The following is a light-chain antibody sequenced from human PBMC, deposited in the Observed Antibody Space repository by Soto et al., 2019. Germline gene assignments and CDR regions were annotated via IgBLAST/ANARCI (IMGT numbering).Light chain of an antibody. V-gene: IGLV7-46*01. J-gene: IGLJ1*01. Sequence: QAVVTRGPSLTVSPGGTVTLTCGSSTGAVTNGHYPYWFQQKPGQASRTLIYDTTNRHSWTPARFSGSLLGGKAALTLSGAQPEDEAEYYCLLSYNGPYVFGTGTKVTVL. CDR3: LLSYNGPYV. CDR1: TGAVTNGHY. CDR2: DTT.